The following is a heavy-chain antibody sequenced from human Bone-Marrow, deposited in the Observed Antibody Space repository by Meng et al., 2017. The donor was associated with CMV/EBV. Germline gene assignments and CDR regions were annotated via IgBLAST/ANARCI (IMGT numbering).Heavy chain of an antibody. D-gene: IGHD1-26*01. J-gene: IGHJ4*02. CDR1: GGAISGSDW. V-gene: IGHV4-4*02. CDR3: ARRVVGRAFDY. Sequence: TCDVSGGAISGSDWWSWVRQPPGKGLEWIGQISHSGSTHYNASLKSPVSISVDKSNNQFSLKMTSVTAADTAVYYCARRVVGRAFDYWGQGTLVTVSS. CDR2: ISHSGST.